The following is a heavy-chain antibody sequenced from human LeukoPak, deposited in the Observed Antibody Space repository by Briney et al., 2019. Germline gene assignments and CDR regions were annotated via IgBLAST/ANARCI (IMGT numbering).Heavy chain of an antibody. Sequence: KPSETLSLTCAVSGYSISSGYYWVWIRQPPGKGLEWIGSIYHSGSTYYNPSLKSRVSMSVDTSKNQFSLKLTSVTAADTAVYYCARDPTVTTRPYWYFDLWRGGTLVTVSS. CDR1: GYSISSGYY. J-gene: IGHJ2*01. CDR3: ARDPTVTTRPYWYFDL. CDR2: IYHSGST. V-gene: IGHV4-38-2*02. D-gene: IGHD4-17*01.